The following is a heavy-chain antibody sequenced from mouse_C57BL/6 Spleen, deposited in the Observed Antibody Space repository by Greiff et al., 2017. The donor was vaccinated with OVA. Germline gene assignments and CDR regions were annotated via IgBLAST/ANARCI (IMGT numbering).Heavy chain of an antibody. Sequence: VQLQQSGPELVKPGASVKIPCKASGYTFTDYNMDWVKQSHGKSLEWIGDINPNNGGTIYNQKFKGKATLTVDKSSSTAYMELRSLTSEDTAVYYCARGRYGSSYGYFDYWGQGTTLTVSS. CDR3: ARGRYGSSYGYFDY. J-gene: IGHJ2*01. CDR2: INPNNGGT. CDR1: GYTFTDYN. V-gene: IGHV1-18*01. D-gene: IGHD1-1*01.